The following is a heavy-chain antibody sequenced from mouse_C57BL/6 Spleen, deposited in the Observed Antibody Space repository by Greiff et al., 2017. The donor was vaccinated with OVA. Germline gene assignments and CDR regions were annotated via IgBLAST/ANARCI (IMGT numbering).Heavy chain of an antibody. J-gene: IGHJ2*01. V-gene: IGHV1-64*01. D-gene: IGHD4-1*02. CDR1: GYTFTSYW. CDR2: IHPNSGST. Sequence: VQLQQSGAELVKPGASVKLSCKASGYTFTSYWMHWVKQRPGQGLEWIGMIHPNSGSTNYNEKFKSKATLTVDKSSSTAYMQLSSLTSEDSAVYYCARPATGRYFDYWGQGTTLTVSS. CDR3: ARPATGRYFDY.